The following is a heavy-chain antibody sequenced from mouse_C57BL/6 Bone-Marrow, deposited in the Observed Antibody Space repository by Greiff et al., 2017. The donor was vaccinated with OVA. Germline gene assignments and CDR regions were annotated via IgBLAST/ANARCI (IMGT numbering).Heavy chain of an antibody. CDR3: AREDSSGYLYYYAMDY. CDR1: GYTFTSYW. D-gene: IGHD3-2*02. CDR2: IDPSDSYT. J-gene: IGHJ4*01. V-gene: IGHV1-50*01. Sequence: QVQLQQPGAELVKPGASVKLSCKASGYTFTSYWMQWVNQRPGQGLEWIGEIDPSDSYTNYNQKFKGKATLTVDTSSSTAYMQLSSLTSEDSAVYYCAREDSSGYLYYYAMDYWGQGTSVTVSS.